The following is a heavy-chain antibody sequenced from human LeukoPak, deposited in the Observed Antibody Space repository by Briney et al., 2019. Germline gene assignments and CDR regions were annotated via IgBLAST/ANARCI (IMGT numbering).Heavy chain of an antibody. Sequence: ASVKVSCKASGYTFTSYDINWARQATGQGLEWMGWMNPNSGNTGYAQKFQGRVTMTRNTSISTAYMELSSLRSEDTAVYYCARRVRTYYYYGMDVWGQGTTVTVSS. V-gene: IGHV1-8*01. CDR1: GYTFTSYD. J-gene: IGHJ6*02. CDR2: MNPNSGNT. CDR3: ARRVRTYYYYGMDV. D-gene: IGHD3-10*02.